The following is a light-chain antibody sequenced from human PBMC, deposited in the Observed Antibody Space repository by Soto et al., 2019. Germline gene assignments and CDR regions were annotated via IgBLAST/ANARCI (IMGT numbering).Light chain of an antibody. CDR3: QQYVSQPIT. CDR1: QSVSSR. Sequence: EIVMTQSPATLSVSPGERATLSCRASQSVSSRLAWYQHKSGQAPRLLISGASSRATGIPDRFSGSGSGTDFTLIISRLEPEDFALYYCQQYVSQPITFGQGTRLE. CDR2: GAS. J-gene: IGKJ5*01. V-gene: IGKV3-20*01.